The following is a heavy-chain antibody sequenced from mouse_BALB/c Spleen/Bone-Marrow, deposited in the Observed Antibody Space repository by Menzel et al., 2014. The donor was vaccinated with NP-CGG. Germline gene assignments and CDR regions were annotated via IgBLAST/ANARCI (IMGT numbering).Heavy chain of an antibody. V-gene: IGHV1-5*01. Sequence: VQLQQPGTVLARPGASVKMSCEASDYTFTSYRMHWLKQRPGQGLEWIGAIYPGNSDTSYNQKFKGKAELTAVTSTSTAYMDLSSLTNEDSAVYYCTLAYFGQGDWFFDVWGAGTTVTVSS. CDR1: DYTFTSYR. CDR2: IYPGNSDT. CDR3: TLAYFGQGDWFFDV. J-gene: IGHJ1*01. D-gene: IGHD2-10*01.